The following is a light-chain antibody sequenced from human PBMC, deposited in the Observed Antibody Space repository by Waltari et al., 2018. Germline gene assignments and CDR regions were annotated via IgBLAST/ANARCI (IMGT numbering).Light chain of an antibody. CDR2: GVS. CDR1: SSDIGSYSL. Sequence: QSALTQPASVSGSPGQSITISCSGTSSDIGSYSLFSWYQPHPGKAPKLIIHGVSARPSGVSDRFSGSKSGNTASLTISGLQTEDEATFYCCSYAGANLVIFGGGTRVTVL. CDR3: CSYAGANLVI. J-gene: IGLJ2*01. V-gene: IGLV2-23*02.